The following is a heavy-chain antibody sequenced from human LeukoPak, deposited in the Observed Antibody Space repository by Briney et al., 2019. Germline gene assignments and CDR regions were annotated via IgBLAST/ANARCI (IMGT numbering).Heavy chain of an antibody. CDR2: INHSGST. CDR1: GGSFSGYY. J-gene: IGHJ4*02. V-gene: IGHV4-34*01. D-gene: IGHD3-10*01. Sequence: PSETLSLTCAVYGGSFSGYYWSWIRQPPGKGLEWIGEINHSGSTNYNPSLKSRVTTSVDTSKNQFSLKLSSVTAADTAVYYCARYRVYGSGSYSLYYFDYWGQGTLVTVSS. CDR3: ARYRVYGSGSYSLYYFDY.